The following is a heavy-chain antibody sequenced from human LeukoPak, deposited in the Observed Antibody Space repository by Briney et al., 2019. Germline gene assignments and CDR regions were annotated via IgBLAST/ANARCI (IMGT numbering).Heavy chain of an antibody. Sequence: GGSLRLSCAASGFTFSSYSMNWARQAPGKGLEWVSAISSSSSYIYYADSVKGRFTISRDNAKNSLCLQMNSLRAEDTAVYYCARDYYYDSGGYYSNFDYWGRGTLVTVSS. V-gene: IGHV3-21*01. CDR2: ISSSSSYI. D-gene: IGHD3-22*01. CDR3: ARDYYYDSGGYYSNFDY. CDR1: GFTFSSYS. J-gene: IGHJ4*02.